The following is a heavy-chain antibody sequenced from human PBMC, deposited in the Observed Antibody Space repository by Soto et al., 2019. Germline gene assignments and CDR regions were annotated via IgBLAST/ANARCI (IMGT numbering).Heavy chain of an antibody. V-gene: IGHV4-39*01. J-gene: IGHJ5*02. CDR2: IYHTGNA. D-gene: IGHD3-22*01. CDR1: GGSISSSSYY. CDR3: ARNYFERSDYTPTGSDP. Sequence: PSETLSLTCTVSGGSISSSSYYWGWIRQPPGEGLEWIGSIYHTGNAYYNPSLKSRVPIFVDTSKNQFSLKLTSVTAADTALYYCARNYFERSDYTPTGSDPWGQGTLVTVSS.